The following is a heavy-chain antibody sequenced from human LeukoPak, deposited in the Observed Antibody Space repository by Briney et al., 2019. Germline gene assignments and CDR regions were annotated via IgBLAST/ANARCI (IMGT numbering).Heavy chain of an antibody. J-gene: IGHJ5*02. D-gene: IGHD5-18*01. CDR2: INPNSGGT. CDR3: ARASGYSYGRNWFDP. CDR1: GYTFTGYY. Sequence: ASVKVSCKASGYTFTGYYMHWVRQAPGQGLEWMGWINPNSGGTNYAQKFQGRVTMTRDTSISTAYMELSRLRSDDTAVYYCARASGYSYGRNWFDPWGQGTLVTVSS. V-gene: IGHV1-2*02.